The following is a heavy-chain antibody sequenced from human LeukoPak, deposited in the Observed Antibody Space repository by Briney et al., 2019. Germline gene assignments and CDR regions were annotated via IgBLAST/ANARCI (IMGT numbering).Heavy chain of an antibody. CDR1: GFTFSSYA. CDR3: AKIRVYDSSGYYGTRDAFDI. J-gene: IGHJ3*02. V-gene: IGHV3-23*01. D-gene: IGHD3-22*01. Sequence: PGGSLRLSCAASGFTFSSYAMSWVRQAPGKGLEWVSAISGSGGSTYYADSVKGRFTISRVNSKNTLYLQMNSLRAEDTAVYYCAKIRVYDSSGYYGTRDAFDIWGQGTMVTVSS. CDR2: ISGSGGST.